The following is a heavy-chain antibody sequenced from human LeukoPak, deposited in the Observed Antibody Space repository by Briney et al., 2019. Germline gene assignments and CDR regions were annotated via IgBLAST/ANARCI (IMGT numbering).Heavy chain of an antibody. CDR1: GFTFSNCW. D-gene: IGHD3-10*01. CDR3: VSGRPVSTGN. V-gene: IGHV3-74*01. Sequence: PGGSLRLSCEASGFTFSNCWMHWVRQVPGKGLVWVSRINSDGSGTSYADSVKGRFTISRDNAKNTLYLQMNSLRDEDTAVYYCVSGRPVSTGNWGQGTLLTASS. CDR2: INSDGSGT. J-gene: IGHJ4*02.